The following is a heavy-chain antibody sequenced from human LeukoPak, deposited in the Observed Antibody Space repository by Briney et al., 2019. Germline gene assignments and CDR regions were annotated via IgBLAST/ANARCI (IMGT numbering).Heavy chain of an antibody. CDR3: ARPMLRYFDRYGMDV. D-gene: IGHD3-9*01. CDR1: GFTFSSYA. Sequence: GGSLRLSCAASGFTFSSYAMHWVRQAPGKGLEWVAVISYDGSNKYYADSVKGRFTISRDNSKNTLYLQMNSLRAEDTAVYYCARPMLRYFDRYGMDVWGQGTTVTVSS. CDR2: ISYDGSNK. V-gene: IGHV3-30-3*01. J-gene: IGHJ6*02.